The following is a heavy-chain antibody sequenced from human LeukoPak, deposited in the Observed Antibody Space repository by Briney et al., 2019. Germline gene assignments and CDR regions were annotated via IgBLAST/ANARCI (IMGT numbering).Heavy chain of an antibody. Sequence: GGSLRLSCAASGFTFSDYGMHWVRQAPGKGLEWVAVIWYDGSNKYYADSVKGRFTISRDNAKNTLYLQMTILTAEDTAVYYCARVGKSGSYYYFDYWGQGTLVTVSS. CDR1: GFTFSDYG. CDR3: ARVGKSGSYYYFDY. CDR2: IWYDGSNK. J-gene: IGHJ4*02. V-gene: IGHV3-33*01. D-gene: IGHD1-26*01.